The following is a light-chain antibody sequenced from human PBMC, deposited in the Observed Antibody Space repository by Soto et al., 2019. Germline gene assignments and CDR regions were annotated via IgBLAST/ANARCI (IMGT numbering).Light chain of an antibody. Sequence: DIQMTQSPSSLSASVGDRVTITCRASQSIISGLTLYQQKPGKSPKLLIYAASSLQSGVPSRCSGSGSGTYFTLTISSLQPEDVATYDGQHRSSTNSTFGQGTKVDIK. V-gene: IGKV1-39*01. CDR1: QSIISG. CDR2: AAS. J-gene: IGKJ1*01. CDR3: QHRSSTNST.